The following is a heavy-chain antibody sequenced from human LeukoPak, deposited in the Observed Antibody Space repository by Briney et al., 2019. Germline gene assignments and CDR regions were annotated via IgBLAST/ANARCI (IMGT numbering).Heavy chain of an antibody. Sequence: GGSLRLSCAASGFTFSTYSMHWVRQAPGKGLECVSSISINGRNTNYANTVKGRFTISRDNSKNTLYLQMGSLRADDTAVYYCAREDDLTNYRNYVDYWGQGTLVTVSS. CDR1: GFTFSTYS. CDR2: ISINGRNT. CDR3: AREDDLTNYRNYVDY. J-gene: IGHJ4*02. D-gene: IGHD2-8*01. V-gene: IGHV3-64*01.